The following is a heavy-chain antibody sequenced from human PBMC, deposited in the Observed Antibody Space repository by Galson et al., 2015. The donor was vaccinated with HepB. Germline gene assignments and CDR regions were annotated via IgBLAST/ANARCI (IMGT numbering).Heavy chain of an antibody. V-gene: IGHV4-59*08. D-gene: IGHD3-10*01. CDR2: INYSGST. J-gene: IGHJ5*02. CDR1: ADSMSNNY. Sequence: TLSLTCTVSADSMSNNYWSWIRQPPGKGLEWIGYINYSGSTKYNPSLKSRVTISIDTSKNQFSLKLTSVSAADSALYYCARHFSISRGGLDPWGQGTPVTVSS. CDR3: ARHFSISRGGLDP.